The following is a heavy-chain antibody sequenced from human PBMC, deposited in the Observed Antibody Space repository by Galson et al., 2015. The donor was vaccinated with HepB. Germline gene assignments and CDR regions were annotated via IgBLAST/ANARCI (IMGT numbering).Heavy chain of an antibody. CDR1: GFTFSSYS. CDR2: ISSSSSYI. J-gene: IGHJ4*02. V-gene: IGHV3-21*01. D-gene: IGHD6-13*01. CDR3: ASLAAAGTTDYFDY. Sequence: SLRLSCAASGFTFSSYSMNWVRQAPGKGLEWVSSISSSSSYIYYADSVKGRFTISRDNAKNSLYLQMNSLRAEDTAVYYCASLAAAGTTDYFDYWGQGTLVTVSS.